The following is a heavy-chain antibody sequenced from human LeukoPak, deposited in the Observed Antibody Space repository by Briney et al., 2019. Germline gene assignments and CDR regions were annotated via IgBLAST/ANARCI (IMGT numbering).Heavy chain of an antibody. J-gene: IGHJ5*02. CDR1: GYTFTGYY. CDR3: ARGNSRWLALSWFDP. CDR2: IDPSRGGT. Sequence: ASVKVSCKASGYTFTGYYMHWVRQAPGQGLEWLGLIDPSRGGTVYAQKFRGRVAMTGDTSTSTVYMELSSLRSEDTAVYYCARGNSRWLALSWFDPWGQGTLVTVSS. D-gene: IGHD6-19*01. V-gene: IGHV1-46*01.